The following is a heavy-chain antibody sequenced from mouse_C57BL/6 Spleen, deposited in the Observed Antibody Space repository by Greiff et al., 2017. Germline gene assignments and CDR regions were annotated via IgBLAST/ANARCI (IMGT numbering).Heavy chain of an antibody. D-gene: IGHD1-1*01. Sequence: VQLQQSGPELVKPGASVKISCKASGYAFSSSWMNWVKQRPGKGLEWIGRIYPGDGDTNYNGKFKGKATLTADKSSSTAYMQLSSLTSEDSAVYFSASITTVVATDFDVWGTGTTVTVSS. CDR3: ASITTVVATDFDV. CDR2: IYPGDGDT. J-gene: IGHJ1*03. CDR1: GYAFSSSW. V-gene: IGHV1-82*01.